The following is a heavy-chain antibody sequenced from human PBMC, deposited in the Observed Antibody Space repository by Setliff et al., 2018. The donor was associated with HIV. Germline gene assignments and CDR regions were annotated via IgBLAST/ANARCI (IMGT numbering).Heavy chain of an antibody. CDR2: ISSSSSTI. CDR3: VRDITTCWDV. V-gene: IGHV3-48*01. CDR1: GFTFSSYS. D-gene: IGHD1-20*01. Sequence: PGGSLRLSCAASGFTFSSYSMNWVRQAPGKGLEWVSYISSSSSTIYYADSVKGRFTISRDNAKNSLYLQMNSLRGEDTAVYYCVRDITTCWDVWGQGTTVTVSS. J-gene: IGHJ6*02.